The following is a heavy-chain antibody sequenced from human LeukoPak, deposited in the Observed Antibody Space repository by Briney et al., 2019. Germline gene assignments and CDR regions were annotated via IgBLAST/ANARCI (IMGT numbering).Heavy chain of an antibody. Sequence: SETLSLTCTVSGGSISSYYWSWIRQPPGKGLEWIGYIYYSGSTNYNPSLKSRVTISVDTSKNQFSLKLSSVTAADTAVYYCARVPVAGIYYYYYMDVWGQGTTVTVSS. D-gene: IGHD6-19*01. CDR2: IYYSGST. CDR1: GGSISSYY. V-gene: IGHV4-59*01. J-gene: IGHJ6*03. CDR3: ARVPVAGIYYYYYMDV.